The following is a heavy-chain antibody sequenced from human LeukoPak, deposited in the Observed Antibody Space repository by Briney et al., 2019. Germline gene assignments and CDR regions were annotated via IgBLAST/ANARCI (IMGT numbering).Heavy chain of an antibody. V-gene: IGHV3-7*03. CDR2: IKHNASEK. Sequence: PGGSLRLSCAASGFTFSSYWMSWVRQAPGKGLEWVANIKHNASEKYFMESLKGRFTISRDNAKNSLYLQMNSLRVEDTAVYYCAKDLGYDYVWGEGNLYDYWGQGILVTVSS. CDR1: GFTFSSYW. D-gene: IGHD3-16*01. CDR3: AKDLGYDYVWGEGNLYDY. J-gene: IGHJ4*02.